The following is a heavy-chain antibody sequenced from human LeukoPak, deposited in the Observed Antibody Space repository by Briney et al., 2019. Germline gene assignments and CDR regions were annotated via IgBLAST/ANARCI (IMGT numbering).Heavy chain of an antibody. CDR2: IGYWDGSKK. J-gene: IGHJ4*02. CDR1: RLTFRRFV. Sequence: GGSLRLSCAASRLTFRRFVMHWARQAPGKGLEWVAAIGYWDGSKKYYADAVKGRFTISTDNSKTTMFLQMNSLRPEDTAIYYCTKERPEEYYEWGSYFDFWGQGTLVTVSS. D-gene: IGHD3-10*01. V-gene: IGHV3-30*18. CDR3: TKERPEEYYEWGSYFDF.